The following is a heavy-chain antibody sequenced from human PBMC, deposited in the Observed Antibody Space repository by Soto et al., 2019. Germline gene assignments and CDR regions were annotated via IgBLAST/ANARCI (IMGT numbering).Heavy chain of an antibody. Sequence: ASVKVSCKASGYTFTSHGISWVRQAPGQGLEWMGWISAYNGNTNYAQKLQGRVTMTTDTSTSTAYMELRSLRSDDTAVYYCASRRRVYCSSTSCYNAFDIWGQGTMVTVSS. CDR1: GYTFTSHG. CDR3: ASRRRVYCSSTSCYNAFDI. CDR2: ISAYNGNT. V-gene: IGHV1-18*01. D-gene: IGHD2-2*02. J-gene: IGHJ3*02.